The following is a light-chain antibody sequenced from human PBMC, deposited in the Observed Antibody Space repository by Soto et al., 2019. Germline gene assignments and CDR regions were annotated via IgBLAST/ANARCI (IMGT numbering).Light chain of an antibody. CDR3: QQYNNWPPWP. J-gene: IGKJ1*01. Sequence: ILMTQSPATLSVSPGERATLTCRASQSVSNNLAWYQQKPGQAPRLLIYDASTRATGIPARFSGSGSGTEFTLTISGLQSEDFAVYYCQQYNNWPPWPFGQGTKVDLK. CDR2: DAS. V-gene: IGKV3-15*01. CDR1: QSVSNN.